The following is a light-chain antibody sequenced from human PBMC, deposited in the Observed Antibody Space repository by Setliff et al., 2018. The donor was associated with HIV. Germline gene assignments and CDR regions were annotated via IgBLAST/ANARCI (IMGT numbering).Light chain of an antibody. J-gene: IGLJ1*01. CDR3: SSYTSSSPYV. CDR2: EVT. Sequence: QSVLTQPASVSGSPGQSITISCTGTSSDIGGYNFVSWYKHHPGKAPKLMIYEVTTRPSGVSNRFSGSKSGNTASLTISGLQADDEADYYCSSYTSSSPYVFGTGTKVTVL. V-gene: IGLV2-14*01. CDR1: SSDIGGYNF.